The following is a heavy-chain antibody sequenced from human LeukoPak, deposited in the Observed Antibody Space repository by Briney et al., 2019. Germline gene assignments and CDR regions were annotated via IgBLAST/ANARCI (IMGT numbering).Heavy chain of an antibody. V-gene: IGHV1-69*05. CDR1: GGTFSSYA. Sequence: SVTVSCKASGGTFSSYAISWVRQAPGQGLEWMGGIIPIFGTANYAQKFQGRVTITTDESTSTAYMELSSLRSEDTAVYYCARAGERYYGSGSYPVYYYYYMDVWGKGTTVTVSS. D-gene: IGHD3-10*01. CDR2: IIPIFGTA. CDR3: ARAGERYYGSGSYPVYYYYYMDV. J-gene: IGHJ6*03.